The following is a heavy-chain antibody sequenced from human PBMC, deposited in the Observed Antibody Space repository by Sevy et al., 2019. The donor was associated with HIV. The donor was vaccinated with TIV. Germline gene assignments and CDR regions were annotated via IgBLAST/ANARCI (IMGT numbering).Heavy chain of an antibody. Sequence: GGSLRLSCAASGFTFDDYTMQWVRQAPGKGLEWVSLINWNGDDTYYADSVKGRFTISRDNSRNSLYLQMNSLRTEDTALYYCAKERNCGRDCLYFQHWGQGTLFTVSS. V-gene: IGHV3-43*01. D-gene: IGHD2-21*02. CDR3: AKERNCGRDCLYFQH. CDR1: GFTFDDYT. J-gene: IGHJ1*01. CDR2: INWNGDDT.